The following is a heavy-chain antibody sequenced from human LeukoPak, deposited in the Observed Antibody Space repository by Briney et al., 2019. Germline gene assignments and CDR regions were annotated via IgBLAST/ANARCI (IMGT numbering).Heavy chain of an antibody. D-gene: IGHD2-2*01. CDR1: GFTFSDYY. CDR2: ISSSGSTI. V-gene: IGHV3-11*04. CDR3: ARDTSRAPTLNSYFDY. J-gene: IGHJ4*02. Sequence: PGGSLRLSCAASGFTFSDYYMSWIRQAPGKGLEWVSYISSSGSTIYYADSVKGRFTISRDNAKNSLYLQMNSLRAEDTAVYYCARDTSRAPTLNSYFDYWGQGTLVTVSS.